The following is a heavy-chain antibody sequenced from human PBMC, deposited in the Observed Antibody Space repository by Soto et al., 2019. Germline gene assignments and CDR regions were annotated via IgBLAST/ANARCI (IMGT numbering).Heavy chain of an antibody. Sequence: SETLSLTCTVSGGSISSYYWSWIRQPPGKGLEWIGYIYYSGSTNYNPSLKSRVTISVDTSKNQFSLKLSSVTAADTAVYYCARHVLGDSPPYYFASCGQGPLVTVS. CDR1: GGSISSYY. V-gene: IGHV4-59*08. J-gene: IGHJ4*02. D-gene: IGHD4-17*01. CDR3: ARHVLGDSPPYYFAS. CDR2: IYYSGST.